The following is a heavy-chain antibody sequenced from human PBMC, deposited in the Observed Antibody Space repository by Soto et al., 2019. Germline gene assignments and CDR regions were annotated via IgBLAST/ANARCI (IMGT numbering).Heavy chain of an antibody. D-gene: IGHD2-15*01. J-gene: IGHJ4*02. CDR3: ARDQVDCLKTRETRYFDD. CDR2: IWYDGSRK. Sequence: GVSLRLSFEGSGFIFSSHGMHWVRQAPGKGLEWVAVIWYDGSRKFYGDSVKGRFTISRDNSKNTLYLQMDSLRADDTALYYCARDQVDCLKTRETRYFDDWGQGTLVTVAS. CDR1: GFIFSSHG. V-gene: IGHV3-33*01.